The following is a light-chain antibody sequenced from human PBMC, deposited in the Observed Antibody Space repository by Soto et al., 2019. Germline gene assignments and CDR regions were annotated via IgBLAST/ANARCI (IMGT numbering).Light chain of an antibody. CDR2: AAS. J-gene: IGKJ3*01. Sequence: DIPMTQSPSALSASVGDRVTITCRASQGITNYLAWDQQKPGKVPNLLIYAASTLQSGVPSRFRGSGSGTDFTLTISRLQTDDVGTYYCQKYNSAPFTFGRGTKVDLK. CDR3: QKYNSAPFT. CDR1: QGITNY. V-gene: IGKV1-27*01.